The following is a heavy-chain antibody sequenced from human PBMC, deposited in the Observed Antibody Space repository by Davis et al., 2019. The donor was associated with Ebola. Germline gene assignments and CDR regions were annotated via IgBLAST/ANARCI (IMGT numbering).Heavy chain of an antibody. CDR2: IIPIFGTA. J-gene: IGHJ6*02. CDR3: ARDGIGSGSYYYYGMDV. CDR1: GGTFSSYA. Sequence: AASVKVSCKASGGTFSSYAISWVRQAPGQGLEWMGGIIPIFGTANYAQKLQGRVTMTTDTSTSTAYMELRSLRSDDTAVYYCARDGIGSGSYYYYGMDVWGQGTTVTVSS. D-gene: IGHD3-10*01. V-gene: IGHV1-69*05.